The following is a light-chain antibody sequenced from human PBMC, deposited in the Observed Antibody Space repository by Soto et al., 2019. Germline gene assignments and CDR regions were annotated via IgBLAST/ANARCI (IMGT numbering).Light chain of an antibody. V-gene: IGLV2-14*01. CDR1: SSDVGSYNF. CDR2: EVT. Sequence: QSALAQPASVSGSPGQSITISCTGTSSDVGSYNFVSWYQQHPGKAPKLMIYEVTNRPSGVSNRFSGSKSGNTASLTISGLQAEDEADYYCTSDTSSTPSVFATGTKLTVL. J-gene: IGLJ1*01. CDR3: TSDTSSTPSV.